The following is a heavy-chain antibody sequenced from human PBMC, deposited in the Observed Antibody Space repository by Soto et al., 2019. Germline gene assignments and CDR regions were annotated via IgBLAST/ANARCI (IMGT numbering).Heavy chain of an antibody. CDR2: IIPIPGTA. D-gene: IGHD2-2*01. CDR1: GGTFGSYA. Sequence: QVQLVQSGAEVKKPGSSVKVSCKAAGGTFGSYAISWVRQAPGQGLEWMGGIIPIPGTANYAQKFQGRVTIAADESTSTAYMVLSSLRSEDTAVYYCARSQGSSTSLEIYYYYYYGMDVGGQGTTVTVSS. V-gene: IGHV1-69*01. CDR3: ARSQGSSTSLEIYYYYYYGMDV. J-gene: IGHJ6*02.